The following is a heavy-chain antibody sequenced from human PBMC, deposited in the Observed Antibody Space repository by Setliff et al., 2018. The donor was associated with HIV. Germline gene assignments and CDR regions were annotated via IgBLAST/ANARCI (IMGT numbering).Heavy chain of an antibody. J-gene: IGHJ3*02. CDR1: GGTFSSYA. Sequence: SVKVSCKASGGTFSSYAISWVRQAPGQGLEWMGRIIPIFGTANYAQKFQGRVTITADKSTSTAYMELSSLRSEDTAVYHCARGRDSGWYSDAFDIWGQGTLVTVSS. D-gene: IGHD6-19*01. CDR2: IIPIFGTA. V-gene: IGHV1-69*06. CDR3: ARGRDSGWYSDAFDI.